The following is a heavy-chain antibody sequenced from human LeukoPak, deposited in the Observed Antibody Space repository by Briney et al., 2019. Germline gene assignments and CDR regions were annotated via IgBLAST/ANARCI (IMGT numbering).Heavy chain of an antibody. J-gene: IGHJ2*01. D-gene: IGHD3-3*01. CDR2: INPTFGTA. CDR3: ASFGRVGWSGEPRYYWYFDL. CDR1: VCTFSRYA. V-gene: IGHV1-69*13. Sequence: SVKVSCQASVCTFSRYAISWVRPAPGQRLECLGGINPTFGTANYAQKFQGRVTIIADESTSTAYMELSSLRSEDTPVHYCASFGRVGWSGEPRYYWYFDLWGRGTLVTVSS.